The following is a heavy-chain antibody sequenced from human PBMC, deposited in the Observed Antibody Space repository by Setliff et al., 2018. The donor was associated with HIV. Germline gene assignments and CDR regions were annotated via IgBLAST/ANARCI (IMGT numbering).Heavy chain of an antibody. CDR3: ARDQVSMVRAVRLVA. V-gene: IGHV1-3*01. CDR1: GYTFTNYA. D-gene: IGHD3-10*01. J-gene: IGHJ1*01. Sequence: GASVKVSCKASGYTFTNYAMHWVRQAPGQRLEWMGWINAGNGNTKYSQKIQGRVTITRDTSASTAYMELSSLRSEDTAVYYCARDQVSMVRAVRLVAWGQGSLVTVSS. CDR2: INAGNGNT.